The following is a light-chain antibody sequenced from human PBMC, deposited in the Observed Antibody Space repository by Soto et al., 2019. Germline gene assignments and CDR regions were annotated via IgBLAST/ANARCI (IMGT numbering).Light chain of an antibody. CDR1: SSDVGTYNL. CDR2: EVS. Sequence: QSALTQPASVSGSPGQSITISCTGTSSDVGTYNLVSWYQQHPGKAPKLMIYEVSKQPSGVSNRFSGSKSGNTASLTISGLQAEDEADYYCCSYTGSSTSMVFGGGTKLTVL. V-gene: IGLV2-23*02. J-gene: IGLJ2*01. CDR3: CSYTGSSTSMV.